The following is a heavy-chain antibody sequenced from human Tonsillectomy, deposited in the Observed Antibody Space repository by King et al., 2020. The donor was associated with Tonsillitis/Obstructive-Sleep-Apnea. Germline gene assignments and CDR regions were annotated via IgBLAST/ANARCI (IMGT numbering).Heavy chain of an antibody. CDR1: GFTFSSYA. D-gene: IGHD2-15*01. V-gene: IGHV3-64D*06. CDR2: ISGNGGST. Sequence: VQLVESGGGLVQPGGSLRLSCSASGFTFSSYAMHWVRQAPGKGLEYVSAISGNGGSTYYADSVKGRFTISRDNSKNTLYLQMSSLRAEDTAVYYCVKDLCSGGGCYTFDPWGQGTLVTVSS. CDR3: VKDLCSGGGCYTFDP. J-gene: IGHJ5*02.